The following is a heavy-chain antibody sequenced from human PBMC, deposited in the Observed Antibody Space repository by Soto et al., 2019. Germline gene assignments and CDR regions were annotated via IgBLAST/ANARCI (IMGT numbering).Heavy chain of an antibody. Sequence: ASVTVSCKASGYTFTGYYMHWVRQAPGQGLEWMGWINPNSGGTNYAQKFQGRVTMTRDTSISTAYMELSRLRSDDTAVYYCARDEEIVGPYYYYGMDFSGQGTTVTVSS. D-gene: IGHD3-22*01. CDR1: GYTFTGYY. V-gene: IGHV1-2*02. CDR3: ARDEEIVGPYYYYGMDF. J-gene: IGHJ6*02. CDR2: INPNSGGT.